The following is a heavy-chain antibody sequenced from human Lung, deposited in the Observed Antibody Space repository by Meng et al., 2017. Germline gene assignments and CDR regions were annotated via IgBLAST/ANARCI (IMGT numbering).Heavy chain of an antibody. CDR2: ITGDGSST. CDR1: GFTFSTHW. CDR3: ARGGVTTDD. D-gene: IGHD4-17*01. J-gene: IGHJ4*02. V-gene: IGHV3-74*01. Sequence: EWLPVWPGGGLVPPGGSLRLSCAASGFTFSTHWMHWVRQAPGKGLEWVSRITGDGSSTIYADSVQGRFTMSRDNAKNTLSLQMNSLRAEDTAVYYCARGGVTTDDWGQGTLVTVSS.